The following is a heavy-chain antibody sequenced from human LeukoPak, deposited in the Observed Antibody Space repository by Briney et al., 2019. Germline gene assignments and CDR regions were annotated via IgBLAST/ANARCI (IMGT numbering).Heavy chain of an antibody. CDR2: ISAYNGNT. D-gene: IGHD6-19*01. J-gene: IGHJ6*02. CDR1: GYTFTSYG. CDR3: ARDRGGSGWYYYYYGMDV. Sequence: GASVKVSCKASGYTFTSYGISWVRQAPGQGLEWMGWISAYNGNTNYAQKLQGRVTMTTDTSTSTAYMEPRSLRSDDTAVYYCARDRGGSGWYYYYYGMDVWGQGTTVTVSS. V-gene: IGHV1-18*01.